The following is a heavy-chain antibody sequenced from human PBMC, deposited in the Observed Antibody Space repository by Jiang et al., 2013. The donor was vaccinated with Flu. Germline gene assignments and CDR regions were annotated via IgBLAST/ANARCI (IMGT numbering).Heavy chain of an antibody. CDR1: GGSISSSY. Sequence: GPGLVKPSETLSLTCTVSGGSISSSYWSWIRQPPGKGLEWIGHIYYSGSTNYNPSLKSRITISVDTSKNQFSLRLSSVTAADTAVYYCARVESMTIFGVVNIPYYFDFWGQGTLVTVSS. V-gene: IGHV4-59*01. J-gene: IGHJ4*01. CDR2: IYYSGST. D-gene: IGHD3-3*01. CDR3: ARVESMTIFGVVNIPYYFDF.